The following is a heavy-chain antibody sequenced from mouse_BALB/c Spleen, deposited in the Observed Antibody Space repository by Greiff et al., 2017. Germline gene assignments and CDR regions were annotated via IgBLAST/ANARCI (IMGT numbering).Heavy chain of an antibody. D-gene: IGHD1-1*01. V-gene: IGHV2-5-1*01. CDR1: GFSLTSYG. J-gene: IGHJ3*01. CDR2: IWRGGST. CDR3: AKSGSSYPWFAY. Sequence: VKLQESGPSLVQPSQSLSITSTVSGFSLTSYGVHWVRQSPGKGLECLGVIWRGGSTDYNAAFMSRLSITKDNSKSQVFFKMNSLQADDTAIYYCAKSGSSYPWFAYWGQGTLVTVSA.